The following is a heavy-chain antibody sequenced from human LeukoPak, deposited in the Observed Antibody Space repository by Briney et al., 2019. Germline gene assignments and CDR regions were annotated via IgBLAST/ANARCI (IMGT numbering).Heavy chain of an antibody. Sequence: PGGSLRLSCAASGITFSSYSMNRVRQAPGKGLEWVSSISSSSSYIDYAGSVKGRFTISGDNAKNSLYLQMNSLRAEDTAVYYCTRGTGQLDYWGQGTLVTVSS. D-gene: IGHD6-13*01. CDR3: TRGTGQLDY. V-gene: IGHV3-21*01. J-gene: IGHJ4*02. CDR1: GITFSSYS. CDR2: ISSSSSYI.